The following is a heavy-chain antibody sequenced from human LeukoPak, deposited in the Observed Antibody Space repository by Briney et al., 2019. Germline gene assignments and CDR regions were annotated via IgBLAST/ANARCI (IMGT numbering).Heavy chain of an antibody. Sequence: ASVKVSCKASGYTFTGYYMHWVRQAPGQGLEWVGWINPNSGGTNYAQKFQGRVTMTRDTSISTAYMELSRLRSDDTAVYYCARDRYSYYGSGSYSNWGQGTLVTVSS. V-gene: IGHV1-2*02. CDR2: INPNSGGT. CDR3: ARDRYSYYGSGSYSN. D-gene: IGHD3-10*01. J-gene: IGHJ4*02. CDR1: GYTFTGYY.